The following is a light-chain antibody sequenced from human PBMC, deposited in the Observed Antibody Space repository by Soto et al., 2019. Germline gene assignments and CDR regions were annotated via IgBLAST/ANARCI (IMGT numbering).Light chain of an antibody. V-gene: IGKV3D-20*02. CDR2: GAS. CDR1: QSVSSGF. J-gene: IGKJ4*01. CDR3: QQRSNWPLT. Sequence: EIVLTQSPATLSLSPGERATLSCRASQSVSSGFLAWYQQKVGQAPRLLIYGASTRATGIPDRFSGSGSGTDFTLTISSLEPEDFAVYHCQQRSNWPLTFGGGTKVDIK.